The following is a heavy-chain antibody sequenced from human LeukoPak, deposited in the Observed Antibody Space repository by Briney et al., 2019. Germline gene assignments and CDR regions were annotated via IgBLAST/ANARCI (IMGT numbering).Heavy chain of an antibody. J-gene: IGHJ3*02. CDR2: ISAYNGNT. V-gene: IGHV1-18*01. D-gene: IGHD4-17*01. CDR1: GGTFSSYA. Sequence: ASVKVSCKASGGTFSSYAISWVRQAPGQGLEWMGWISAYNGNTNYAQKLQGRVTMTADTSTSTAYMELRSLRSDDTAVYHCAREFGDGDAFDIWGQGTMVTVSS. CDR3: AREFGDGDAFDI.